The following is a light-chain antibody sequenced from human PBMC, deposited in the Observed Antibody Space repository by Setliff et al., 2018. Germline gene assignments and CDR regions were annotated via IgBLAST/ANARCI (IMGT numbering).Light chain of an antibody. V-gene: IGLV1-40*01. CDR2: VTV. J-gene: IGLJ3*02. Sequence: QSVLTPPPSVSGAPGQRVTIPCTGDTSNIGAGSDVHWYQQLPGTAHKLIIFVTVNRPSGVPDRFSGSKSGTSASLAITGLQAEDEADYYCQSYDDILSGHVVFGGGTKVTVL. CDR1: TSNIGAGSD. CDR3: QSYDDILSGHVV.